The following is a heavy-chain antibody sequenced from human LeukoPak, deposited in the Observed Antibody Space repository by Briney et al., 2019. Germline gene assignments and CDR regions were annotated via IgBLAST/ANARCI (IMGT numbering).Heavy chain of an antibody. J-gene: IGHJ3*02. CDR1: GYTFTDFY. D-gene: IGHD2-15*01. Sequence: ASVKVSCKASGYTFTDFYMHWVRQAPGQGLEWMGWINPYSGDTNYAQKFQGRVTMTRDTSISSAYMELSRLRSDDTAVYYCARGDEYCSGGSCYVLNAFDIWGQGTMVTVSS. CDR2: INPYSGDT. V-gene: IGHV1-2*02. CDR3: ARGDEYCSGGSCYVLNAFDI.